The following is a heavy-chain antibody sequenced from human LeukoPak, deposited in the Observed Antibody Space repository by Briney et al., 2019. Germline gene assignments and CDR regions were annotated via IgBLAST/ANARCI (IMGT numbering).Heavy chain of an antibody. CDR3: AGSGSYCRGAFDI. CDR2: IYSGGST. J-gene: IGHJ3*02. Sequence: PGGSLRLSCAASGFTVSSNYMSWVRQAPGKGLEWVSVIYSGGSTYYADSVKGRFTISRDNSKNTLYLQMNSLRAEDTAVYYCAGSGSYCRGAFDIWGQGTMVTVSS. CDR1: GFTVSSNY. D-gene: IGHD1-26*01. V-gene: IGHV3-53*01.